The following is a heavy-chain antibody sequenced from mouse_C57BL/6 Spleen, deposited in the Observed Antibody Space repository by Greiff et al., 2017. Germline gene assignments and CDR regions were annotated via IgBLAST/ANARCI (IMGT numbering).Heavy chain of an antibody. J-gene: IGHJ2*01. D-gene: IGHD3-2*02. CDR1: GYTFTSYW. Sequence: VQLQQPGAELVKPGASVKLSCKASGYTFTSYWLQWVKQRPGQGLEWIGEIDPSDSYTNSNQKFKGKATLTVDTSSSTAYMQLSSLTSEDSAVYYCARRDSSGYGFDYWGQGTTLTVSS. CDR2: IDPSDSYT. CDR3: ARRDSSGYGFDY. V-gene: IGHV1-50*01.